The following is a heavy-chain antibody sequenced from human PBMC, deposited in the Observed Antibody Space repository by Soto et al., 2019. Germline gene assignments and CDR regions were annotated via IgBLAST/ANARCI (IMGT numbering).Heavy chain of an antibody. CDR3: ARAGNPDRDFDS. CDR2: IHSSGST. J-gene: IGHJ4*02. D-gene: IGHD2-21*01. Sequence: PSETLSLTCTASGGSISDYYWSWIRQPAGKGLEWIGHIHSSGSTSYNPSLKSRVTMSVDTSKNQFSLRLTSVTAADTAVYYCARAGNPDRDFDSWGQGTLVTVSS. CDR1: GGSISDYY. V-gene: IGHV4-4*07.